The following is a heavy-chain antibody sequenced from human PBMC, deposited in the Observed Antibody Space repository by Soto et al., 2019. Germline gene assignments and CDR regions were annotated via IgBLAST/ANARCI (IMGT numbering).Heavy chain of an antibody. CDR3: AHIMITYGGVIGLDAFDN. CDR1: GFSLNTRGVG. V-gene: IGHV2-5*02. CDR2: IYWDDDR. Sequence: SVPTLVNPTQTLTLTCTFSGFSLNTRGVGVGWIPQPPGKALEWLAVIYWDDDRRYSPSLNSRLTITKDTSRNQVVLTMTNMDPVDTATYYCAHIMITYGGVIGLDAFDNWGQGTMVTVSS. J-gene: IGHJ3*02. D-gene: IGHD3-16*02.